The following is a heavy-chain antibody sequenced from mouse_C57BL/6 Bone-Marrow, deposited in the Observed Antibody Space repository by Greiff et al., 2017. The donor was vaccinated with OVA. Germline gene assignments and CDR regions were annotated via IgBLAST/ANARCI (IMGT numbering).Heavy chain of an antibody. V-gene: IGHV1-59*01. J-gene: IGHJ2*02. CDR3: AHYGSRLYLHY. Sequence: VKLQQPGAELVRPGTSVKLSCKASGYTFTNYWMHWVQQRPGQGLEWIGVIAPSDSYINYNQKFKGRATLTVDTSSSTAYMHLSSLTSEDSAVYYCAHYGSRLYLHYWGQGTSLTVSS. D-gene: IGHD1-1*01. CDR1: GYTFTNYW. CDR2: IAPSDSYI.